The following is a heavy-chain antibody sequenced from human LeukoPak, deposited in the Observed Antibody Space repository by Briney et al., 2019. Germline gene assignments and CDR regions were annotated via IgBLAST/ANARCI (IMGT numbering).Heavy chain of an antibody. CDR1: GYTFTNSG. Sequence: ASVKVSCKASGYTFTNSGISWVRQAPGQGLEWMGWISAYNGNTNYAQKFQGRLTMTTDTSTSTAYMELRSLRSDDTAVYYCARDPGRGSYQYYSHYWGQGTLVTVSS. D-gene: IGHD1-26*01. J-gene: IGHJ4*02. CDR2: ISAYNGNT. CDR3: ARDPGRGSYQYYSHY. V-gene: IGHV1-18*01.